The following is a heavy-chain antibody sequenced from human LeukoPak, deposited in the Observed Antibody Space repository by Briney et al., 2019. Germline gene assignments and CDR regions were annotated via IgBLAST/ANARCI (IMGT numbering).Heavy chain of an antibody. V-gene: IGHV3-7*03. CDR1: GFTTHYW. CDR3: RGGGDKVLSGEYYYYMDV. J-gene: IGHJ6*02. CDR2: IDRDGRVQ. D-gene: IGHD3-22*01. Sequence: GGSLRLSCTASGFTTHYWLNWVRQSPGKGLEWVANIDRDGRVQHYVDSVEGRFTISRDSAKNSLALQMHSLRAEDTAVYYGRGGGDKVLSGEYYYYMDVWGQGTTVTVSS.